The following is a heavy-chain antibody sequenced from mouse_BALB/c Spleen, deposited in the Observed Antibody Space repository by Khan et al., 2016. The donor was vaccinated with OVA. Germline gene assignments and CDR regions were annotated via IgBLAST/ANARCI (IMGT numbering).Heavy chain of an antibody. J-gene: IGHJ3*01. Sequence: EVQLQESGPSLVKPSQTLSLTCSVTGDSITSGYWCWIRKFPGNKLEYMGYILYSGSTYYNPSLKSRISITRNTSQNQYSLQFKSVTTEDTATYYCARSPYRYACAYWGQGTLVTVAA. CDR1: GDSITSGY. V-gene: IGHV3-8*02. D-gene: IGHD2-14*01. CDR2: ILYSGST. CDR3: ARSPYRYACAY.